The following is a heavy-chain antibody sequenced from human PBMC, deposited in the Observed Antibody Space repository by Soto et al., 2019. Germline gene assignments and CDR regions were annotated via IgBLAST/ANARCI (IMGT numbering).Heavy chain of an antibody. V-gene: IGHV1-69*06. Sequence: SVKVSCKASGGTFSGYAISWVRQAPGQGLEWMGGIIPIFGTANYAQKFQGRVTITADKSTSTAYMELSSLRSEDTAVYYCAARRTPRAYCGGDCYKYFQHWGQGTLVTVSS. J-gene: IGHJ1*01. CDR2: IIPIFGTA. D-gene: IGHD2-21*02. CDR3: AARRTPRAYCGGDCYKYFQH. CDR1: GGTFSGYA.